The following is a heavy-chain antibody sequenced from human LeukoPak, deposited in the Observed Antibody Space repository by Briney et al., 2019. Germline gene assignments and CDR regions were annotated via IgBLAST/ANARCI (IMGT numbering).Heavy chain of an antibody. CDR3: ARGMIVVVPFDY. J-gene: IGHJ4*02. CDR2: INHSGGT. CDR1: GGSFSGYY. D-gene: IGHD3-22*01. V-gene: IGHV4-34*01. Sequence: SETLSLTCAVYGGSFSGYYWSWIRQPPGKGLEWIGEINHSGGTNYNPSLKSRVTISVDTSKNQFSLKLSSVTAADTAVYYCARGMIVVVPFDYWGQGTLVTVSS.